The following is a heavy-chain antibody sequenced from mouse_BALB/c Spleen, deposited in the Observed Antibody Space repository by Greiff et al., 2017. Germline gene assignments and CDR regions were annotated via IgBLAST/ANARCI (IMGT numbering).Heavy chain of an antibody. Sequence: EVKLVESGGGLVKPGGSLKLSCAASGFTFSSYAMSWVRQSPEKRLEWVAEISSGGSYTYYPDTVTGRFTISRDNAKNTLYLEMSSLRSEDTAMYYCLITDYAMDYWGQGTSVTVSS. CDR1: GFTFSSYA. V-gene: IGHV5-9-4*01. CDR3: LITDYAMDY. J-gene: IGHJ4*01. CDR2: ISSGGSYT. D-gene: IGHD2-4*01.